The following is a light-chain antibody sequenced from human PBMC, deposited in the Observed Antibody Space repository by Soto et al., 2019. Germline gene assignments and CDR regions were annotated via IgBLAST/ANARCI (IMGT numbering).Light chain of an antibody. CDR2: AAC. CDR3: QQCYTTLFT. J-gene: IGKJ3*01. CDR1: QSIDNY. V-gene: IGKV1-39*01. Sequence: DIQMTQSPSSLSASVGDRVTITCRTSQSIDNYLNWYREKPGRSPKLLVYAACTLQSGVPSRFSGSGSETDFTLTISSLQPEDIATYYCQQCYTTLFTFGTGTKVDIK.